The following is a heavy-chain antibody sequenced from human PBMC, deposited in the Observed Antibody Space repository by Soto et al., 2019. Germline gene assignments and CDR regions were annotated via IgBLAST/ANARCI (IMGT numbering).Heavy chain of an antibody. D-gene: IGHD2-21*02. Sequence: QVQLQESGPRLVKPSESLSLTCGVSGGTVASSHWWSWVRQSPGRGLEWIGNVYHTGDTNFNPSLQSRVTFSVDKSNNQFSLRLTSVTAADKAVYFCAREIVTAGGNNYFDPWGPGTLVTVSS. CDR1: GGTVASSHW. CDR2: VYHTGDT. V-gene: IGHV4-4*02. J-gene: IGHJ5*02. CDR3: AREIVTAGGNNYFDP.